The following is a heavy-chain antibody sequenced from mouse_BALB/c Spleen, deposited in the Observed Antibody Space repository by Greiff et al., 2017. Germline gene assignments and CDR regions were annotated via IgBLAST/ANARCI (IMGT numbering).Heavy chain of an antibody. J-gene: IGHJ4*01. CDR1: GFTFSSFG. CDR3: ARVYGNPGYAMDY. CDR2: ISSGSSTI. V-gene: IGHV5-17*02. D-gene: IGHD2-10*02. Sequence: EVQRVESGGGLVQPGGSRKLSCAASGFTFSSFGMHWVRQAPEKGLEWVAYISSGSSTIYYADTVKGRFTISRHNPKNTLFLQMTSLRSEDTAMYYCARVYGNPGYAMDYWGQGTSVTVSS.